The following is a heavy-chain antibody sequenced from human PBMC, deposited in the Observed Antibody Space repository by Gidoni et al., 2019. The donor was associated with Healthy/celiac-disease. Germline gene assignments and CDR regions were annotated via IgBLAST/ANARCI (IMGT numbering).Heavy chain of an antibody. V-gene: IGHV1-18*01. Sequence: QVQLVQSGAEVKKPGASVKVSCKASGYTFNSYGISWVRQAPGQGLEWMGWISAYNGNTNYAQKLQGRVTMTTDTSTSTAYMELRSLRSDDTAVYYCARYCSSTSCYTTGRYYYYGMDVWGQGTTVTVSS. CDR3: ARYCSSTSCYTTGRYYYYGMDV. CDR1: GYTFNSYG. J-gene: IGHJ6*02. CDR2: ISAYNGNT. D-gene: IGHD2-2*02.